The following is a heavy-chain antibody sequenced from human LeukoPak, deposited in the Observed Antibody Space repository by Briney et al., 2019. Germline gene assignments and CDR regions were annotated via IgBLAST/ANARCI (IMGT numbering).Heavy chain of an antibody. V-gene: IGHV1-2*02. CDR1: GYTFTAYY. CDR3: AREVGVVAHQGGWFDP. CDR2: XXPNSGGT. J-gene: IGHJ5*02. Sequence: ASVKVSCKASGYTFTAYYXXXXXQAPGXGLXXXXXXXPNSGGTNYVQKFQGXVTMXXDTSISTAYMELNRLRSDDTAVYYCAREVGVVAHQGGWFDPWGQGTLVTVSS. D-gene: IGHD2-2*01.